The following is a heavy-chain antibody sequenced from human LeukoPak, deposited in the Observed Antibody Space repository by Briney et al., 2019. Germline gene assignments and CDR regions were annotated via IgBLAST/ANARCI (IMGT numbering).Heavy chain of an antibody. Sequence: ASVRVSCKTSGYSFTDYYMYWVRQAPGQGLEWMGWINPNSGGANSAQKFRGRVTMTRDTSITTVYMEVNWLTSDDTAIYYCARADRLHGGPYLIGPWGQGTLVTVSS. CDR1: GYSFTDYY. V-gene: IGHV1-2*02. D-gene: IGHD3-16*01. J-gene: IGHJ5*02. CDR2: INPNSGGA. CDR3: ARADRLHGGPYLIGP.